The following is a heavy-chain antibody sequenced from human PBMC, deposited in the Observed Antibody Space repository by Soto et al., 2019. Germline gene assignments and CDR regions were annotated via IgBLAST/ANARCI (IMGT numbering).Heavy chain of an antibody. Sequence: GGSLRLSCAASGFTLSRYGMYWVRQAPGKGLEWVAVISYDESEKYYVDSVKGRFTISRDISKNMLYLQMNSLRVEDTAVYYCAKDLLDASGNSDYWGQGTLVTVSS. V-gene: IGHV3-30*18. J-gene: IGHJ4*02. CDR2: ISYDESEK. CDR3: AKDLLDASGNSDY. CDR1: GFTLSRYG. D-gene: IGHD3-10*01.